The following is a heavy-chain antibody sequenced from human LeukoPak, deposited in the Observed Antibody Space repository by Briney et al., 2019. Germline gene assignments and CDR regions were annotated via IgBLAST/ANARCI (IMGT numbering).Heavy chain of an antibody. Sequence: SETLSLTCTVSGGSISSSSYYRGWIRQPPGKGLEWIGSIYYSGSTYYNPSLKSRVTISVDTSKNQFSLKLSSVTAADTAVYYCARDPGISSSCDCSGAFDIWGQGTMVTVSS. CDR1: GGSISSSSYY. CDR2: IYYSGST. J-gene: IGHJ3*02. D-gene: IGHD6-13*01. CDR3: ARDPGISSSCDCSGAFDI. V-gene: IGHV4-39*07.